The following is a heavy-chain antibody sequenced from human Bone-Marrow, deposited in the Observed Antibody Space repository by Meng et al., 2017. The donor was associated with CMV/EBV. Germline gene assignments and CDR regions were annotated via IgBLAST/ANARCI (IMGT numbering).Heavy chain of an antibody. Sequence: GESLKISCEVSGVTFRNYAMSWVRQAPGKGLEWLSSISGDGVNKYEAASVKGRFTVSRDNSKNTLYLQMNSLRAEDTALYYCAKPLPAAPYYFDSWGQGTRVNGAS. CDR2: ISGDGVNK. D-gene: IGHD2-2*01. CDR1: GVTFRNYA. CDR3: AKPLPAAPYYFDS. V-gene: IGHV3-23*01. J-gene: IGHJ4*02.